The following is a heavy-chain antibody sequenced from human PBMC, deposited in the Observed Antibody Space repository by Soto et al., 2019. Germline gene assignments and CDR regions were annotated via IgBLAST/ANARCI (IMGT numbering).Heavy chain of an antibody. Sequence: AAVSASSKASGSPFTGYYMYRVRQAPGQGLEWMGWINPNSGATNYAQKFQGWVTMTRDTSISTAYMELSRLKSDDTAVYYCARDPSPYDSSGYYDYWGQGTLVTVSS. CDR1: GSPFTGYY. CDR3: ARDPSPYDSSGYYDY. J-gene: IGHJ4*02. CDR2: INPNSGAT. D-gene: IGHD3-22*01. V-gene: IGHV1-2*04.